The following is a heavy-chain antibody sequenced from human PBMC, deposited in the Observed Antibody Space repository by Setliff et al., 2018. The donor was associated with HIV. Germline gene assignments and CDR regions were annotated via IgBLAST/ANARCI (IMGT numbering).Heavy chain of an antibody. CDR3: GGNGYYSIDY. V-gene: IGHV4-61*02. CDR1: GGSISSETFS. J-gene: IGHJ4*02. CDR2: IYTSGST. Sequence: PSETLSLTCTVSGGSISSETFSWNWIRQPAGKGLEWIGRIYTSGSTDYNPSLKSRVTMSVDTSKNQFSLKLSSVTAADTAVYYCGGNGYYSIDYWGQGTLVTVSS. D-gene: IGHD3-22*01.